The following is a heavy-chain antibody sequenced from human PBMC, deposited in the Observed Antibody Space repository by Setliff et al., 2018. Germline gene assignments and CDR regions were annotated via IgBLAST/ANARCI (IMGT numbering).Heavy chain of an antibody. Sequence: ASVKVSCKASGYSFNSYYMHWVRQAPGQGLEWTGIINPGGGSSSSTEKFQGRVTMTRDTSASTVYMEMGNLTSDDTAVYYCARAGSAAAGRKGIFEYWGQGSLVTVSS. J-gene: IGHJ4*02. D-gene: IGHD6-13*01. CDR2: INPGGGSS. V-gene: IGHV1-46*02. CDR3: ARAGSAAAGRKGIFEY. CDR1: GYSFNSYY.